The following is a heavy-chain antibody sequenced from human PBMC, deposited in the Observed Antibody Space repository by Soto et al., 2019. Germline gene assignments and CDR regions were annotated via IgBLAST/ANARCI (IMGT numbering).Heavy chain of an antibody. CDR1: GFTFSSYG. CDR2: IWYDGSNK. D-gene: IGHD3-22*01. J-gene: IGHJ6*02. Sequence: QVQLVESGGGVVQPGRSLRLSCAASGFTFSSYGMHWVRQAPGKGLEWVAVIWYDGSNKYYADSVKGRFTISRDNSKNTLYLQMNSLRAEDTAVYYCARDVGTMIVVGPFYVWGQGTTVTVSS. CDR3: ARDVGTMIVVGPFYV. V-gene: IGHV3-33*01.